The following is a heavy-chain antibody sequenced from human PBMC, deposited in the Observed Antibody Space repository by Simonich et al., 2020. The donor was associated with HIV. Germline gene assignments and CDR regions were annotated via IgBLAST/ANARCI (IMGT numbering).Heavy chain of an antibody. J-gene: IGHJ4*02. V-gene: IGHV4-34*01. D-gene: IGHD2-2*01. CDR3: ARGFYQRLYYFDY. Sequence: QVQLQQWGAGLLKPSETLSLTCAVYGGSFSGYYWSWSHQPPGKGLEWIGEINHSGSTNYNPSLKSRVTISVDTSKNQFSLKLSSVTAADTAVYYCARGFYQRLYYFDYWGQGTLVTVSS. CDR2: INHSGST. CDR1: GGSFSGYY.